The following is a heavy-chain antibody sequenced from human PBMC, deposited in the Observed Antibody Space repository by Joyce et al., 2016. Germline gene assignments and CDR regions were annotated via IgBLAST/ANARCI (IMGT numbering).Heavy chain of an antibody. CDR2: FKTDGTSP. J-gene: IGHJ6*02. CDR1: GFAFSSTW. Sequence: VQTGGSLRLSCVASGFAFSSTWMHWVRQAPGEGLVWVSTFKTDGTSPMYADSVKGRFTISRDYTKNTLYLQMNSLRAEDTAVYFCARDYYYRIDVWGQGTTVTVSS. CDR3: ARDYYYRIDV. V-gene: IGHV3-74*03.